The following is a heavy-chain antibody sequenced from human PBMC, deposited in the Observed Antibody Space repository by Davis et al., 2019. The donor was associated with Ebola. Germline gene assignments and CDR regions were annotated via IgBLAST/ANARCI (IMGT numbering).Heavy chain of an antibody. CDR1: GFTFSNYG. V-gene: IGHV3-23*01. Sequence: PGGSLRLSCAASGFTFSNYGMSWVRQAPGKGLEWVSGISGSGGSTYYADSVKGRFTISRDNAKNSLYLQMNSLRAEDTAVYYCTRDPPYSSSWYVAIWGQGTLVTVSS. J-gene: IGHJ4*02. D-gene: IGHD6-13*01. CDR3: TRDPPYSSSWYVAI. CDR2: ISGSGGST.